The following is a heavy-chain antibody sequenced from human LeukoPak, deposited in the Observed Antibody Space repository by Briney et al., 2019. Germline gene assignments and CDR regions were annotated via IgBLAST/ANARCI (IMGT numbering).Heavy chain of an antibody. CDR1: GFTFRDYG. J-gene: IGHJ6*03. CDR3: ARYEPGYSSSWYGYYYYYYMDV. CDR2: IRYDATKT. V-gene: IGHV3-30*02. D-gene: IGHD6-13*01. Sequence: GGSLRLSCAASGFTFRDYGMHWVRQAPGKGLDWVAFIRYDATKTWYADSVKGRFTISRDNAKNSLYLQMNSLRAEDTAVYYCARYEPGYSSSWYGYYYYYYMDVWGKGTTVTVSS.